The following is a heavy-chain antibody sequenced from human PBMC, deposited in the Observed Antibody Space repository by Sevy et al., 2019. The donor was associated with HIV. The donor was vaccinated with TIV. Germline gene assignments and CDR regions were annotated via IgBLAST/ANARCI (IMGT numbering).Heavy chain of an antibody. CDR3: TAVAAGTALDFDY. D-gene: IGHD6-19*01. J-gene: IGHJ4*02. Sequence: GGSLRLSCAASGFTFRSKWMSWVRQAPGKGLEWVGRIKSKTDGGTIDYAAPVKGRLTISRDDSRNTLYLQKNSLKTEDRAVYYCTAVAAGTALDFDYWGQGTLVTVSS. CDR2: IKSKTDGGTI. CDR1: GFTFRSKW. V-gene: IGHV3-15*01.